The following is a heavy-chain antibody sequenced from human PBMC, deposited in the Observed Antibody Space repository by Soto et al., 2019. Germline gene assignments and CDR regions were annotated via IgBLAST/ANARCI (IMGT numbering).Heavy chain of an antibody. Sequence: SETLSLTCTLSGGSISSYYWSWIRQPAGKGLEWIGRIYTSGSTNYNPSLKSRVTMSVDTSKNQFSLKLSSVTAADTAVYYCARVPAGYSSSWNYSYYGMDVWGQGTTVTVS. D-gene: IGHD6-13*01. V-gene: IGHV4-4*07. CDR1: GGSISSYY. CDR2: IYTSGST. J-gene: IGHJ6*02. CDR3: ARVPAGYSSSWNYSYYGMDV.